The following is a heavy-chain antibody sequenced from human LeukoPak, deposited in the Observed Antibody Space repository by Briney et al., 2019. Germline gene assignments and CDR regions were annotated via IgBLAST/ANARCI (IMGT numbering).Heavy chain of an antibody. CDR3: ARSQPRDTSLDY. J-gene: IGHJ4*02. CDR1: GDSVSINSGG. V-gene: IGHV6-1*01. CDR2: TYYMSKSYN. D-gene: IGHD6-13*01. Sequence: SQTLSLTCAISGDSVSINSGGWRWVRQSPSRGLEWLVRTYYMSKSYNDYAVSVKSPITINPDTSKTQFSLQLNSVTPEDTAVYYCARSQPRDTSLDYWGQGTLVTVSS.